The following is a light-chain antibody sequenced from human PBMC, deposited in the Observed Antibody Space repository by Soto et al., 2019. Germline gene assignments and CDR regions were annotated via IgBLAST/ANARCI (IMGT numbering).Light chain of an antibody. CDR3: QQRSDWPLT. Sequence: ENILTQFPVTLSLSAGERATLSCRASQTVNGHLAWYQQRPGQTPRLLIYDSSTRATGVPSKFSGSGSGTDFTLTSNTLEPEDSAIYYCQQRSDWPLTFGGGTNVEI. J-gene: IGKJ4*01. V-gene: IGKV3-11*01. CDR2: DSS. CDR1: QTVNGH.